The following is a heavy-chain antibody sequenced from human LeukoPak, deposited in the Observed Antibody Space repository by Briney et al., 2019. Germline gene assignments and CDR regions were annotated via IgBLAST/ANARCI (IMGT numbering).Heavy chain of an antibody. CDR3: ARAGGGYDYYYYYYMDV. CDR2: LYTSGNT. Sequence: PSQTLSLTCSVSGDSISTGSYYWSWIRQPAGKGLEWIGRLYTSGNTNFNPSLKSRVTISVDTSKNQFSLNLSSVTAADTAVYYCARAGGGYDYYYYYYMDVWGKGTTVTVSS. CDR1: GDSISTGSYY. V-gene: IGHV4-61*02. J-gene: IGHJ6*03. D-gene: IGHD5-12*01.